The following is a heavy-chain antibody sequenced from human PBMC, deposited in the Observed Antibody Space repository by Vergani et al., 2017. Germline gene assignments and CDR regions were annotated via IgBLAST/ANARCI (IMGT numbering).Heavy chain of an antibody. V-gene: IGHV4-39*01. CDR1: GGSISSSSYY. Sequence: QLQLQESGPGLVKPSETLSLTCTVSGGSISSSSYYWGWIRQPPGKGLEWIGSIYYSGSTYYNPSLKSRVTISVDTSKNQFSLKLSPVTAADTAVYYCARHRLYDSSGYDYWGQGTLVTVSS. J-gene: IGHJ4*02. CDR3: ARHRLYDSSGYDY. D-gene: IGHD3-22*01. CDR2: IYYSGST.